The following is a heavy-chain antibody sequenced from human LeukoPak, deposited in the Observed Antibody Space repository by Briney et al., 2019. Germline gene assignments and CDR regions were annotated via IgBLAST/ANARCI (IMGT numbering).Heavy chain of an antibody. CDR1: GGTFRSYA. V-gene: IGHV1-69*13. D-gene: IGHD4-17*01. J-gene: IGHJ6*04. CDR3: AYGDPYHYYGMDV. Sequence: SVKVSCTASGGTFRSYANSWVRQAPGQGLGWMGGIIPIFGTANYAQKFQGRVTITADESTRTAYMELSSLRSEDTAVYYCAYGDPYHYYGMDVWGKGTTVTVSS. CDR2: IIPIFGTA.